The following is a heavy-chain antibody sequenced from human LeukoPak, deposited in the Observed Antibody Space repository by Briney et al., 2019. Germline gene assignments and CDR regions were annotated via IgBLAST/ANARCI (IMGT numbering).Heavy chain of an antibody. V-gene: IGHV3-64D*08. CDR1: GFTFSNYA. CDR3: VTVGMTSIWSYLRFDP. J-gene: IGHJ5*02. CDR2: ITSNGGST. Sequence: GGSLRLSCAASGFTFSNYAMTWVRQAPGKGLEFVSAITSNGGSTYYADSVKGRFTISRDNSKNTLYLQMSSLRAEDTAVYYCVTVGMTSIWSYLRFDPRGQGTLVSVSS. D-gene: IGHD1-26*01.